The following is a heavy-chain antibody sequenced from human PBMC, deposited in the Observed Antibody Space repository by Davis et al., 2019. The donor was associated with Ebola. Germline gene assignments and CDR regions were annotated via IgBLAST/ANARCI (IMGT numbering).Heavy chain of an antibody. V-gene: IGHV3-21*01. Sequence: GGSLRLSCAASGFTFTSYSMNWVRQAPGKGLEWVSSISTNGLYIYYADSVKGRFTISRDNAKKSLYLQMNSLRAEDTAIYYCVRVSRNIATGWYRFDAFDIWGQGTLVTVSS. CDR1: GFTFTSYS. J-gene: IGHJ3*02. D-gene: IGHD6-19*01. CDR2: ISTNGLYI. CDR3: VRVSRNIATGWYRFDAFDI.